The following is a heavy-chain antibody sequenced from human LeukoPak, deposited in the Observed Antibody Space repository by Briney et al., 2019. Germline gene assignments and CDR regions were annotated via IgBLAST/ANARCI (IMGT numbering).Heavy chain of an antibody. J-gene: IGHJ4*02. CDR3: ATPRDGYNTSSLSLIVY. CDR2: ISSSSSYI. CDR1: GFTFSSYS. Sequence: GGSLRLSCAASGFTFSSYSMNWVPQAPGKGLEWVSSISSSSSYIYYADSVKGRFTISRDNAKNSLYLQMNSLRAEDTAVYYCATPRDGYNTSSLSLIVYWGQGTLVTVSS. D-gene: IGHD5-24*01. V-gene: IGHV3-21*01.